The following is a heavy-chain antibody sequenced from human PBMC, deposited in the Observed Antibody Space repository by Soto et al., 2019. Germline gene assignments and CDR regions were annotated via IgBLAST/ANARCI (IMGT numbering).Heavy chain of an antibody. CDR1: GGSISSGGYS. CDR3: ARVGRRDGYKIRGFDY. CDR2: IYHSGST. Sequence: QLQLQESGSGLVKPSQTLSLTCAVSGGSISSGGYSWSWIRQPPGKGLEWIGYIYHSGSTYYNPSRKSRVTISVDRSKNQFSLKLSSVTAADTAVYYCARVGRRDGYKIRGFDYWGQGTLVTVSS. V-gene: IGHV4-30-2*01. J-gene: IGHJ4*02. D-gene: IGHD5-12*01.